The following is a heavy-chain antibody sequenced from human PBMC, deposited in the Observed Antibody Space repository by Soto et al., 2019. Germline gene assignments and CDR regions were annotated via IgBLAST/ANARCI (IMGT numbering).Heavy chain of an antibody. J-gene: IGHJ4*02. CDR2: IKSDGSNI. D-gene: IGHD3-10*01. CDR1: GFTFSSYW. Sequence: EVQLVESGGGLVQPGGSLRLSCAASGFTFSSYWMHWVRQAPGKGLVWVSRIKSDGSNINYADSVKGRFTISRDHAKNTLYLQMNGLRAEDTAIYYCARGGFSGSGSFIQGDYWGQGTLVTVSS. V-gene: IGHV3-74*01. CDR3: ARGGFSGSGSFIQGDY.